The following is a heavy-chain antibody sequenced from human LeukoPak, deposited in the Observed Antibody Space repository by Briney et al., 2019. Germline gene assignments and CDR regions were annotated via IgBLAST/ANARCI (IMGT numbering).Heavy chain of an antibody. CDR3: TRDFPYNYGSGSPSNWFDP. Sequence: GASVKVSCKASGYTFTNYGISWVRQAPGQGLEWMGWISAYNGNTNYAQKLQGRVTMTTDTSRSTGYMELRSLRSDDTAADYSTRDFPYNYGSGSPSNWFDPWGQGTLVTVSS. CDR2: ISAYNGNT. CDR1: GYTFTNYG. V-gene: IGHV1-18*01. D-gene: IGHD3-10*01. J-gene: IGHJ5*02.